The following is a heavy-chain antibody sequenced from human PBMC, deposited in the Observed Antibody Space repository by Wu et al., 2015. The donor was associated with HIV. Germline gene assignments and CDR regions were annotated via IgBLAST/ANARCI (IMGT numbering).Heavy chain of an antibody. CDR1: GYTFTGYY. V-gene: IGHV1-2*02. J-gene: IGHJ6*03. CDR2: INPNSGGT. Sequence: QVQLVQSGAEVKKPGASVKVSCKASGYTFTGYYMHWVRQAPGQGLEWMGWINPNSGGTNYAQKFQGRVTMTRDTSISTAYMELSRLRSDDTAVYYCAGLEQQLVQRNHYYYYYYMDVWGKGTTVTVSS. D-gene: IGHD6-13*01. CDR3: AGLEQQLVQRNHYYYYYYMDV.